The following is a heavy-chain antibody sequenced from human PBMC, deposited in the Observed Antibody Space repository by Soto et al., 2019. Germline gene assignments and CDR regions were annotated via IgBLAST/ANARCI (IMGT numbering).Heavy chain of an antibody. V-gene: IGHV1-2*02. CDR1: GYTFTGYY. Sequence: QVQLVQSGPAVRKPGASINVSCKASGYTFTGYYIHWVRQAPGQGLEWMGWMNPNNGDSKYAQKFQGRVSMTRDMSITTAYLTLNSLRSDDTAIFYCARARVAATRPRLDPWGQGTLVTVSS. CDR3: ARARVAATRPRLDP. D-gene: IGHD2-15*01. CDR2: MNPNNGDS. J-gene: IGHJ5*02.